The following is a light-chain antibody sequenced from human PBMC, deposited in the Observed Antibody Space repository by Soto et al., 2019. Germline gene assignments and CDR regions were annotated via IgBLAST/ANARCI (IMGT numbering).Light chain of an antibody. CDR3: ATWDDSLNGPV. V-gene: IGLV1-44*01. CDR2: SNN. Sequence: QSVLTQPPSASGTPGQRVTISCSGSRSNIGSNTVNWYQQLPGTAPKLLIYSNNQRPSGVPDRFSGSKSGTSVSLAISGLQSEDEADYYCATWDDSLNGPVFGGGTKLTVL. J-gene: IGLJ2*01. CDR1: RSNIGSNT.